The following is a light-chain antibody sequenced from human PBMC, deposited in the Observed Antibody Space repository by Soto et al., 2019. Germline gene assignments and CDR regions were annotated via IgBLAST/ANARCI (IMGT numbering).Light chain of an antibody. CDR3: SSYTTSSTRV. J-gene: IGLJ1*01. CDR1: SSDVGIYNY. CDR2: EVS. Sequence: QSALTQPASVSGSPGQSIAISCTVSSSDVGIYNYVSWYQQHPGKVPKLIIYEVSNRPSGVSNRFSGSKSGNTASLTISGLQAEDEADYYCSSYTTSSTRVFGTGTKVTLL. V-gene: IGLV2-14*01.